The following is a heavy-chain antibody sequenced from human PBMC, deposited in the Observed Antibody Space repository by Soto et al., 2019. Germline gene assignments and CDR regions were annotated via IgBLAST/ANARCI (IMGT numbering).Heavy chain of an antibody. CDR3: VRTASLLDY. V-gene: IGHV3-23*01. D-gene: IGHD6-6*01. CDR2: ISASGGSP. J-gene: IGHJ4*02. CDR1: GFTFSSYA. Sequence: GGSLRLSCAASGFTFSSYAMTWVRQAPGKGLEWVSSISASGGSPYYADSVKGRFTVSRDNSKNTLYLEINSLRVGDTAVYYCVRTASLLDYWGQGTQVTVSS.